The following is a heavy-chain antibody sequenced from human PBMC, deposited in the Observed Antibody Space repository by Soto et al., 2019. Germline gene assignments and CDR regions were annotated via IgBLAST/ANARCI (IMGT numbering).Heavy chain of an antibody. CDR3: ARRNGLHIDAYY. J-gene: IGHJ4*02. V-gene: IGHV4-39*01. D-gene: IGHD2-21*01. CDR1: GGSISQTTYY. CDR2: FFMVWNT. Sequence: SATLSLTCSFSRGSITGGSISQTTYYWGWMRQPPGKGLEWIASFFMVWNTYYNPSLKSRVTTSVDTSKNRFSLKLSSVTVADTAVYFCARRNGLHIDAYYWGPGILVTVSS.